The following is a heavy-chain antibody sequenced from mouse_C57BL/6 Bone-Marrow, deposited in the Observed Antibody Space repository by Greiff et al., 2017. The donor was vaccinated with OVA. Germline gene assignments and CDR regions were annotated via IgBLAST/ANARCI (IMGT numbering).Heavy chain of an antibody. V-gene: IGHV1-4*01. J-gene: IGHJ4*01. CDR1: GYTFTSYT. CDR3: ARDAMDY. Sequence: QVQLKESGAELARPGASVKMSCKASGYTFTSYTMHWVKQRPGQGLEWIGYINPSSGYTKYNQKFKDKATLTSDTSSSTAYMQLSSLTSEDSAIYFCARDAMDYWGQGTSVTVSS. CDR2: INPSSGYT.